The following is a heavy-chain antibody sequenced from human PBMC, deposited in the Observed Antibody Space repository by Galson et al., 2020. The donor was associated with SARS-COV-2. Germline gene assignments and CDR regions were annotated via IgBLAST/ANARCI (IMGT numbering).Heavy chain of an antibody. CDR3: ARERLEY. V-gene: IGHV3-48*04. CDR2: IRSSSGTI. Sequence: GESLKIYCAASGFPFSSYTMNWVRPAPVKGLELVAYIRSSSGTIYYADSVKGRFTISRDNAKNSLYLQLNSLRVEDTAVYYCARERLEYWGQGTLVTVSS. CDR1: GFPFSSYT. D-gene: IGHD1-1*01. J-gene: IGHJ4*02.